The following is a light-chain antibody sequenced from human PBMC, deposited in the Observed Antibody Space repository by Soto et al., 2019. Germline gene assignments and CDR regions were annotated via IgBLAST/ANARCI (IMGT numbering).Light chain of an antibody. CDR1: QSISNY. V-gene: IGKV1-39*01. Sequence: DIQMTQSPSALSASVGDRVTITCRASQSISNYLNWYQQKQGKAPKLLIYAASSLHSGVPSRFSGSASGTDFTLTIDSLQPEDFAAYYCQQTYSTPLTFVQGTKVEIK. CDR3: QQTYSTPLT. CDR2: AAS. J-gene: IGKJ1*01.